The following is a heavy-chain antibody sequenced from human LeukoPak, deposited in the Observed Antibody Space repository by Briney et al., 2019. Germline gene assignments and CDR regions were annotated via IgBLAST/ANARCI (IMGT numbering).Heavy chain of an antibody. CDR1: GFTFSSYS. J-gene: IGHJ4*02. CDR3: ARNPWEYYDFWSGPLYLDY. CDR2: IKQDGSEK. D-gene: IGHD3-3*01. Sequence: GGSLRLSCAASGFTFSSYSMNWVRQAPGKGLEWVANIKQDGSEKYYVDSVKGRFTISRDNAKNSLYLQMNSLRAEDTAVYYCARNPWEYYDFWSGPLYLDYWGQGTLVTVSS. V-gene: IGHV3-7*01.